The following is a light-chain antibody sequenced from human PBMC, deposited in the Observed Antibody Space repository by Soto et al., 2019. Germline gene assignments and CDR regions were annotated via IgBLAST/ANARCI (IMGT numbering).Light chain of an antibody. J-gene: IGKJ1*01. CDR2: KAS. CDR1: QSISSW. Sequence: DIQMTQSPSTLSASVGDRVTITCRASQSISSWLAWYQQKPGKAPKLLIYKASSLEGGVPSRLSGSGSGTEFTLTISSLQPDDFAIYYCQQYNSYWRFGQGTKVDIK. V-gene: IGKV1-5*03. CDR3: QQYNSYWR.